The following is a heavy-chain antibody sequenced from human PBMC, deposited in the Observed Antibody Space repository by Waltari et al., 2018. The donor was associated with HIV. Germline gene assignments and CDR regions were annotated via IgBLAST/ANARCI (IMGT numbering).Heavy chain of an antibody. CDR3: ARQGNTGTYFGGHR. D-gene: IGHD3-10*01. J-gene: IGHJ4*02. CDR2: LWPDGNTR. Sequence: QVHLVESGGTVVQPGQSLRLSCVTDGFTLTDYAMSWFRQTPGGVLQGVASLWPDGNTRFYAPFVRGRFSSYRDNTKKTVFLQMRALRADDTGVYFCARQGNTGTYFGGHRWGRGT. V-gene: IGHV3-33*01. CDR1: GFTLTDYA.